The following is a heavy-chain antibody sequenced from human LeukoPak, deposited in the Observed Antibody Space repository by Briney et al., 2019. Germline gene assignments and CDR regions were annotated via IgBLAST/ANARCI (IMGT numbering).Heavy chain of an antibody. Sequence: PGGSLRLSCAASGFTFSSYSMNWVRQAPRKGLEWVSSISSSSSYIYYADSVKGRFTISRDNAKNSLYLQMNSLRAEDTAVYYCARTRSYCSGGSCLYYWGQGTLVTVSS. V-gene: IGHV3-21*01. J-gene: IGHJ4*02. CDR2: ISSSSSYI. D-gene: IGHD2-15*01. CDR1: GFTFSSYS. CDR3: ARTRSYCSGGSCLYY.